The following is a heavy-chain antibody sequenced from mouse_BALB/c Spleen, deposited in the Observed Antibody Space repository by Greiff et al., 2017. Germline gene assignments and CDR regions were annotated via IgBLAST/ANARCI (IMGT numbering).Heavy chain of an antibody. D-gene: IGHD2-4*01. J-gene: IGHJ3*01. CDR1: GYTFTSYT. Sequence: QVQLQQSGAELARPGASVKMSCKASGYTFTSYTMHWVKQRPGQGLEWIGYINPSSGYTNYNHKFKDKATLTADKSSSTAYMQLSSLTSEDSAVYYCARRADYDSFAYWGQGTLVTVSA. CDR2: INPSSGYT. CDR3: ARRADYDSFAY. V-gene: IGHV1-4*01.